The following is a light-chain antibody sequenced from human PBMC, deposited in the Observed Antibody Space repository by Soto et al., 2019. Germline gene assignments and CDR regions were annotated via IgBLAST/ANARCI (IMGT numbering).Light chain of an antibody. CDR3: QQYDNLPLT. CDR1: QDISNY. Sequence: DIQMTHSPSSLSASVGDRVTSTCQASQDISNYLNWNQQKPGKAPKLLIYDASNLETGVPSRFSGSGSGTDFTFTIRSLQPEDIATYYCQQYDNLPLTFGGGTNVDIK. J-gene: IGKJ4*01. CDR2: DAS. V-gene: IGKV1-33*01.